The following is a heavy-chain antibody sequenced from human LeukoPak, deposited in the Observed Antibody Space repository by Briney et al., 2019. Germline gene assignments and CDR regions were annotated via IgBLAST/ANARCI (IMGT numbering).Heavy chain of an antibody. J-gene: IGHJ1*01. D-gene: IGHD6-19*01. V-gene: IGHV3-43D*03. CDR3: AKEVRSSGWSEYFQH. CDR1: GFTFDDYA. CDR2: ISWDGGST. Sequence: GGSLRLSCAASGFTFDDYAMHWVRQAPGKGLEWVSLISWDGGSTYYADSVKGRFTISRDNSKKSLYLQMNSLRAEDTAVYYCAKEVRSSGWSEYFQHWGQGTLVTVSS.